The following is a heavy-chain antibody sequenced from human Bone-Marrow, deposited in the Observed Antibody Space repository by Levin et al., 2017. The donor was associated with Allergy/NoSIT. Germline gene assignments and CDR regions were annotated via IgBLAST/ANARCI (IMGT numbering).Heavy chain of an antibody. J-gene: IGHJ6*03. V-gene: IGHV3-33*01. CDR1: GFTFSSYG. D-gene: IGHD2-2*01. CDR3: ARGHCSSTSCYPVVADYYYYYMDV. Sequence: GGSLRLSCAASGFTFSSYGMHWVRQAPGKGLEWVAVIWYDGSNKYYADSVKGRFTISRDNSKNTLYLQMNSLRAEDTAVYYCARGHCSSTSCYPVVADYYYYYMDVWGKGTTVTVSS. CDR2: IWYDGSNK.